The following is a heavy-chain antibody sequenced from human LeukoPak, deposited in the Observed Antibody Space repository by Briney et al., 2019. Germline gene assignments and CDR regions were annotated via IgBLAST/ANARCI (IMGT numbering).Heavy chain of an antibody. CDR2: ISDSGSGT. Sequence: GGSLRLSCAASGFTFSSYGMSWVRQAPGKGLDWVSDISDSGSGTYYADSVKGRFTISRDNSKNTLYLQMNSLRAEDTAVYYCAKDYDRNYYDSSGFFDYWGQGTLVTVSS. J-gene: IGHJ4*02. V-gene: IGHV3-23*01. CDR1: GFTFSSYG. D-gene: IGHD3-22*01. CDR3: AKDYDRNYYDSSGFFDY.